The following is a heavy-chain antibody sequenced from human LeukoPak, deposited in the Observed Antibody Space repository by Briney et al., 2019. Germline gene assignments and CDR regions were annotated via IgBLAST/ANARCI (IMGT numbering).Heavy chain of an antibody. CDR2: IYYSGST. J-gene: IGHJ4*02. Sequence: SETLSLTCSVSGGSIRHYYWSWIRQPPGKGLEWIGYIYYSGSTNYNPSLKSRVTISVDTSKNQFSLKLSSVTAADTAVYYCARQDGSSGYYYGYWGQGTLVTVSS. D-gene: IGHD3-22*01. CDR3: ARQDGSSGYYYGY. V-gene: IGHV4-59*08. CDR1: GGSIRHYY.